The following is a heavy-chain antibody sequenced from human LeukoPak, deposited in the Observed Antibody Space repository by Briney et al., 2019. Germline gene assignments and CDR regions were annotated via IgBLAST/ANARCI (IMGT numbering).Heavy chain of an antibody. J-gene: IGHJ5*02. D-gene: IGHD1-7*01. CDR3: ARDAVRYNWNYDWFDP. V-gene: IGHV1-18*01. CDR1: GYTFTSYG. Sequence: ASVKVSCKASGYTFTSYGISWVRQAPGQGLEWMGWISAYNGNTNYAQKLQGRVTMTTDTSTSTAYMELRSLRSDDTAVYYCARDAVRYNWNYDWFDPWGQGTLVPVSS. CDR2: ISAYNGNT.